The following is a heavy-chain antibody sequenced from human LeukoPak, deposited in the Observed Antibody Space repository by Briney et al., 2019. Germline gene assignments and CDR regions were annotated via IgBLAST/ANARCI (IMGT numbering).Heavy chain of an antibody. CDR2: IHSNDDT. V-gene: IGHV3-53*01. J-gene: IGHJ4*02. D-gene: IGHD5-18*01. CDR3: TRGNAAMGDY. Sequence: PGGSLRLSCAASDLNVIANYMTWVRQAPGKGLECVAVIHSNDDTYYAASVRGRFTISRDTSNHLLYLQMNSLRAEDTAVYYCTRGNAAMGDYWGQGNLVTVSS. CDR1: DLNVIANY.